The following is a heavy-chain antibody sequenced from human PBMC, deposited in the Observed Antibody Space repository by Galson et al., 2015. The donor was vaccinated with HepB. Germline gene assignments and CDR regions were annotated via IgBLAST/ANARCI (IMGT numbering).Heavy chain of an antibody. J-gene: IGHJ4*02. V-gene: IGHV1-8*01. CDR1: GSTFTSYD. CDR2: MNPNSGNT. D-gene: IGHD1-26*01. CDR3: ARDESGSLDFDY. Sequence: SVKVSCKASGSTFTSYDINWVRQATGQGLEWMGWMNPNSGNTGYAQKFQGRVTMTRNTSISTAYMELSSLRSEDTAVYYCARDESGSLDFDYWGQGTLVTVSS.